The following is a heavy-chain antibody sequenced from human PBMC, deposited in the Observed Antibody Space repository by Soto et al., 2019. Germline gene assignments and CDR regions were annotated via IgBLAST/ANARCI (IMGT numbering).Heavy chain of an antibody. CDR3: ARGPDYSYGFNWFDP. Sequence: PSETLSLTCTVSGGSISSGAYYWSWIRQHPGEGLEWIGYIYYSGSTYYKPSLKSRVTMSVDTSKNQFSLKLSSLTAADTAVYYCARGPDYSYGFNWFDPWGQGTLVTVSS. CDR2: IYYSGST. V-gene: IGHV4-31*03. D-gene: IGHD5-18*01. J-gene: IGHJ5*02. CDR1: GGSISSGAYY.